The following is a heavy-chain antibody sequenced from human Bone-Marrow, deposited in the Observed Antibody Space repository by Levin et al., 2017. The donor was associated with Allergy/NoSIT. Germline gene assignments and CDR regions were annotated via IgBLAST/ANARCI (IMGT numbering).Heavy chain of an antibody. V-gene: IGHV3-11*01. CDR3: ARDSDDSSGYYDDAFDI. D-gene: IGHD3-22*01. Sequence: GGSLRLSCAASGFTFSDYYMSWIRQAPGKGLEWVSYISSSGSTIYYADSVKGRFTISRDNAKNSLYLQMNSLRAEDTAVYYCARDSDDSSGYYDDAFDIWGQGTMVTVSS. J-gene: IGHJ3*02. CDR1: GFTFSDYY. CDR2: ISSSGSTI.